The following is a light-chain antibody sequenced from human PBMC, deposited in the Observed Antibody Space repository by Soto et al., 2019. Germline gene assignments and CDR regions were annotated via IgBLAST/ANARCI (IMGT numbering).Light chain of an antibody. V-gene: IGKV2-28*01. J-gene: IGKJ1*01. CDR3: MQALQKPST. Sequence: DLVVTQSPLSLPVTPGEPASMSCRASQSLLHTNGINYLHWYLQKPGQSPQLLIYLGSNRASGVPDRFSGSGSGTEYTLRISRXEAEDVGIYYCMQALQKPSTFGQGTKVDIK. CDR1: QSLLHTNGINY. CDR2: LGS.